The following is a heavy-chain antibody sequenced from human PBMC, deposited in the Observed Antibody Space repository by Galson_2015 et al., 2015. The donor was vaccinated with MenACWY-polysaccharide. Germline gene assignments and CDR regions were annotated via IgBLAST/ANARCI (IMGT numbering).Heavy chain of an antibody. CDR2: IGGSGTT. V-gene: IGHV3-23*01. Sequence: SLRLSCAASGFTFTNYAMNWVRQAPGKGLEWVSSIGGSGTTYYADSVKGRFTISRDNSKNMVYLQMNSLRAEGTAVYYCARERWVRGVFFDQWGQGTLVTVSS. CDR1: GFTFTNYA. CDR3: ARERWVRGVFFDQ. J-gene: IGHJ4*02. D-gene: IGHD3-10*01.